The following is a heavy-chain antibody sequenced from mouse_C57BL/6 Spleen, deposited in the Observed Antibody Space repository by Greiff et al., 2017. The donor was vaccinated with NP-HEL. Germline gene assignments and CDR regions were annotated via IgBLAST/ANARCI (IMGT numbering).Heavy chain of an antibody. CDR1: GYTFISYW. J-gene: IGHJ4*01. CDR2: IDPSDSYT. V-gene: IGHV1-69*01. Sequence: VQLQQPGAELVMPGASVKLSCKASGYTFISYWMHWVKQRPGQGLEWIGEIDPSDSYTNYNQKFKGKSTLTVDKSSSTAYMQLSSLTSEDSAVYYCARRRGYYAMDYWGQGTSVTVSS. CDR3: ARRRGYYAMDY.